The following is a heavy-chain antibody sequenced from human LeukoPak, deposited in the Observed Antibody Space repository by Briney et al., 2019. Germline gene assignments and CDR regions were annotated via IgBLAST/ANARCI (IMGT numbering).Heavy chain of an antibody. CDR3: ARTGGGRYSSSWTGFDY. CDR1: GGSISSYY. J-gene: IGHJ4*02. D-gene: IGHD6-13*01. Sequence: SETLSLTCTVSGGSISSYYWSWIRQPPGKGLEWIGYIYYSESTNYNPSLKSRVTISVDTYKNQFSLKLSSVTAADTAVYYCARTGGGRYSSSWTGFDYWGQGTLVTVSS. CDR2: IYYSEST. V-gene: IGHV4-59*01.